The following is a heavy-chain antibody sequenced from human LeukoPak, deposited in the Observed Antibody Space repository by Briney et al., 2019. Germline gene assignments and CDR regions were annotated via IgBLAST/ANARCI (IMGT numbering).Heavy chain of an antibody. CDR3: TRDGGHSTDLDY. V-gene: IGHV3-7*01. CDR2: IKQDGSER. CDR1: GFTFSRHW. Sequence: RGSLRLSCATSGFTFSRHWMTWVRQAPGKGPEWVANIKQDGSERYYVHSVRGRFTISRGNAKNALYLQMNSLRAEDTAVYYCTRDGGHSTDLDYWGQGILFTVSS. J-gene: IGHJ4*02. D-gene: IGHD2-8*02.